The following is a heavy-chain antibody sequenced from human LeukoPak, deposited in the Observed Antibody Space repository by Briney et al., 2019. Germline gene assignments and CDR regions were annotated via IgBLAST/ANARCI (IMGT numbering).Heavy chain of an antibody. Sequence: SETLSLTCTVSGGSISSYYCSWLRQPPGEGLEWIGYIYHNGSGNYNPSLKSRATMSVDTSKNRFSLKLNSVTAADTAVYYCARHNGDYGGVFDKWGQGILVTVTS. CDR2: IYHNGSG. CDR1: GGSISSYY. D-gene: IGHD4-17*01. CDR3: ARHNGDYGGVFDK. J-gene: IGHJ4*02. V-gene: IGHV4-59*08.